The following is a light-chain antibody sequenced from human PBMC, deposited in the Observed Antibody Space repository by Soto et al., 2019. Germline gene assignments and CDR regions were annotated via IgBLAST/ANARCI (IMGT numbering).Light chain of an antibody. CDR3: QQANSFPVI. CDR1: RDISTW. CDR2: GAS. V-gene: IGKV1D-12*01. J-gene: IGKJ2*01. Sequence: DIQMTQSPSSVSASVGDRVTITCRASRDISTWLAWYQQKPGKAPKLLIYGASNLQSGVPSRFSGRGSGTDFTLTISSLQPEDFGTYYCQQANSFPVIFAPGTKVDIX.